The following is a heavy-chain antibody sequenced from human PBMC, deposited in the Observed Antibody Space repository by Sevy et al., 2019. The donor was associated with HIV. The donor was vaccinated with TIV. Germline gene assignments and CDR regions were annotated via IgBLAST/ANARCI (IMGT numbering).Heavy chain of an antibody. CDR3: STDIVVQSGYSYDFSTFNPDLPHNSGADV. V-gene: IGHV3-15*01. CDR2: IRNDPDGGTT. D-gene: IGHD5-12*01. Sequence: GGSLRLSCTASGFTFRNAWMTWVRQVPGKGLEWVGRIRNDPDGGTTDYAAPVRGRFTISRDDSKNTMYLQMKSLKSEDTAGYYCSTDIVVQSGYSYDFSTFNPDLPHNSGADVWGQGTTVTVTS. CDR1: GFTFRNAW. J-gene: IGHJ6*02.